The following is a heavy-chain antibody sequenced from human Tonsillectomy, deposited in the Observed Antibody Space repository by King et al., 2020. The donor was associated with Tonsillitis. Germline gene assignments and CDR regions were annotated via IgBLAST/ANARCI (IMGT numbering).Heavy chain of an antibody. Sequence: VQLQESGPGLVKPSETLSLTCTVSGGSISSYYWSWIRQPPGKGLEWIVYIFYSGSSNYNPSLKSRVTISVDTSKNQFSLKLSSVTAADTAVYYCASPYPVLKYWGQGTLVTVSS. D-gene: IGHD3-9*01. CDR3: ASPYPVLKY. CDR1: GGSISSYY. CDR2: IFYSGSS. J-gene: IGHJ4*02. V-gene: IGHV4-59*01.